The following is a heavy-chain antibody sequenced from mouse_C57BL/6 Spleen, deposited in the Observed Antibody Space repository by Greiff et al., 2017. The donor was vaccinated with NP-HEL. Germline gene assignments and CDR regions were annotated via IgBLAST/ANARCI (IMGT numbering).Heavy chain of an antibody. D-gene: IGHD1-1*01. CDR3: ARAVVANYYAMDY. Sequence: QVQLQQPGAELVMPGASVKLSCKASGYTFTSYWMHWVKQRPGQGLEWIGEIDPSDSYTNYNQKFKGKSTLTVDKSSSTAYMQFSSLTSEDSAIYYCARAVVANYYAMDYWGQGTSVTVSS. CDR1: GYTFTSYW. V-gene: IGHV1-69*01. CDR2: IDPSDSYT. J-gene: IGHJ4*01.